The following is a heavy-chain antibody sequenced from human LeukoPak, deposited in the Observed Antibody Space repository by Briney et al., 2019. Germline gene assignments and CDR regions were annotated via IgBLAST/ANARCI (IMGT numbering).Heavy chain of an antibody. J-gene: IGHJ3*02. V-gene: IGHV3-15*01. D-gene: IGHD2-15*01. CDR2: IKRKSDGGTT. CDR3: TTGDCSGGSCHAFDI. CDR1: GFIFSNVW. Sequence: GGSLRLSCAASGFIFSNVWMTWVRQAPGKGLEWVGRIKRKSDGGTTDCAAPVKGRFTISRDDSKNTLYLQMNSLKIEDTAVYYCTTGDCSGGSCHAFDIWGQGTMVTVSS.